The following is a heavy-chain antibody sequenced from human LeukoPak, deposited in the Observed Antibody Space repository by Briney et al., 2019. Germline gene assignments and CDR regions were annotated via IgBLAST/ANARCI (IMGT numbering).Heavy chain of an antibody. CDR3: ARATIFGVVIRD. Sequence: PSETLSLTCTVSGGSISSGIFYWSWIRQPAGKGLEWIGRIYTSGSTNYNPSLKSRVTISLDTSKNQFSLKLSSVTAADTAVYYCARATIFGVVIRDWGQGTLVTVSS. J-gene: IGHJ4*02. CDR2: IYTSGST. V-gene: IGHV4-61*02. CDR1: GGSISSGIFY. D-gene: IGHD3-3*01.